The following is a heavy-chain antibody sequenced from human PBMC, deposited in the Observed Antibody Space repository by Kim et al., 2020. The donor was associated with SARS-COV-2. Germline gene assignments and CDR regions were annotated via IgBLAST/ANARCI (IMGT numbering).Heavy chain of an antibody. D-gene: IGHD2-21*01. Sequence: GGSLRLSCTASGFTFSSYDMSWVRQAPGKGLEWVSFIGGSGSYIYYADSLKGRFTISRDNSKHALHLQMSSLRAEDTAVYYCARSIDGEAATVFHLDVWG. CDR1: GFTFSSYD. CDR3: ARSIDGEAATVFHLDV. CDR2: IGGSGSYI. J-gene: IGHJ6*01. V-gene: IGHV3-21*06.